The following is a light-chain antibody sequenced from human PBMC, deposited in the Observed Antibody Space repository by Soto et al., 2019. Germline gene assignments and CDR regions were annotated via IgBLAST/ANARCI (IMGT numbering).Light chain of an antibody. CDR1: SGHSNYA. CDR3: QTWGTGSAIVV. J-gene: IGLJ7*01. Sequence: QPVLTQSPSASASLGASVKLTCTLSSGHSNYAIAWHQQQPEKGPRYLMKVNSGGSHIKGDGIPDRFSGSSSGAERYLFISSLQSEDEADYYCQTWGTGSAIVVFGGGTQPTVL. V-gene: IGLV4-69*01. CDR2: VNSGGSH.